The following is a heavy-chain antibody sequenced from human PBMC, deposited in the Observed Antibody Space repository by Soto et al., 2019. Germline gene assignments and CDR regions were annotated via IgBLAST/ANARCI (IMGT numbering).Heavy chain of an antibody. V-gene: IGHV3-21*01. CDR1: GFTFSSYS. CDR2: ISSSSSYI. D-gene: IGHD5-12*01. J-gene: IGHJ4*02. CDR3: ARLIVATTDNDY. Sequence: KQSPTLSLTCAASGFTFSSYSMNWVRQAPGKGLEWVSSISSSSSYIYYADSVKGRFTISRDNAKNSLYLQMNSLRAEDTAVYYCARLIVATTDNDYWGQGTLVTVSS.